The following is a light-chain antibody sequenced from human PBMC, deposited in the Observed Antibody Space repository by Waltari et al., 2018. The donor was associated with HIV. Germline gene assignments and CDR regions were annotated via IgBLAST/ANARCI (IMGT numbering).Light chain of an antibody. CDR2: LAS. Sequence: IVMTQSPVSLPVTPGEPASISCRSSQSLLHSDGYTYLDWYLQKPGQSPQLLIYLASNRASGVPDRFSGSGSGTNFTLKISRVEAEDVGIYYGMQALQTLTFGGGTKVEI. J-gene: IGKJ4*01. CDR3: MQALQTLT. V-gene: IGKV2-28*01. CDR1: QSLLHSDGYTY.